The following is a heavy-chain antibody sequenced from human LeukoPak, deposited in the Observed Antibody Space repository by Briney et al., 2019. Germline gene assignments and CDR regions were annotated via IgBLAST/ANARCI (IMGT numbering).Heavy chain of an antibody. J-gene: IGHJ4*02. Sequence: PSETLSLTCTVSGGSISSGDYYWSWIRQPPGKGLEWVGYLYYSGSTSYNPSLKSRVTISVDTSKNQFSLRLSSVTAADTAVYYCARAGSGYSFDYWGQGTLVTVSS. CDR3: ARAGSGYSFDY. CDR1: GGSISSGDYY. D-gene: IGHD3-10*01. V-gene: IGHV4-61*08. CDR2: LYYSGST.